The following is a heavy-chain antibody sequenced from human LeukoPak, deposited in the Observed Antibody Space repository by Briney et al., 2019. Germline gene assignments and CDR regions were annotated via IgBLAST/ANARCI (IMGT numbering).Heavy chain of an antibody. Sequence: GGSLRLSCAASGFTLSSYAMSWVRQAPGKGLEWVSAISGSGGSTYYADSVKGRFTISRDNSKNTLYLQTNSLRPEDTAVYYCAKGGYCSGGSCYNWFDPWGQGTLVTVSS. CDR3: AKGGYCSGGSCYNWFDP. CDR2: ISGSGGST. CDR1: GFTLSSYA. V-gene: IGHV3-23*01. D-gene: IGHD2-15*01. J-gene: IGHJ5*02.